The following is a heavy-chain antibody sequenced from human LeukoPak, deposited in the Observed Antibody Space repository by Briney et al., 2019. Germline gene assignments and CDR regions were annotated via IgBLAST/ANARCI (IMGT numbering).Heavy chain of an antibody. J-gene: IGHJ5*02. CDR1: GFTFSSYW. V-gene: IGHV3-74*01. Sequence: PGGSLRLSCAASGFTFSSYWMHWVRQAPGKGLVWVSRINSDGSSTSYADSVKGRFTISRDNAKNTLYLQMNSLRAEDTAVYYCARVKAAAKFDPWGQGTLVTVSS. CDR2: INSDGSST. CDR3: ARVKAAAKFDP. D-gene: IGHD6-13*01.